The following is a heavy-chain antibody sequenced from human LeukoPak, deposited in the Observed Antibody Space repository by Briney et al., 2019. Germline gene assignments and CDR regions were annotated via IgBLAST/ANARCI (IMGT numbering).Heavy chain of an antibody. CDR2: IHTSGST. Sequence: SETLSLTRTVSGGSISKYHWSWIRQPAGKGLEWIGQIHTSGSTNYNPPLKSRASMSIDTTEDQVSLTIRSVTAADTAFYYCARRDISSGWSFDYWGQGTLVTVSS. D-gene: IGHD6-19*01. CDR3: ARRDISSGWSFDY. V-gene: IGHV4-4*07. J-gene: IGHJ4*01. CDR1: GGSISKYH.